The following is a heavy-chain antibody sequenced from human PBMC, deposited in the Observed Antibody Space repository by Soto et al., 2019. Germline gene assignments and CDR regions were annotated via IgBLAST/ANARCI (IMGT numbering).Heavy chain of an antibody. Sequence: QVQLVESGGGVVQPGRSLRLSCAASGFTFSSYGMHWVRQAPGKALEWVAVISYDGSNKYYADSVKGRFTISRDNSKNTLYLQMNSLRAEDTAVYYCAKDLGDWGYFDYWGQGTLVTVSS. CDR3: AKDLGDWGYFDY. D-gene: IGHD7-27*01. J-gene: IGHJ4*02. CDR2: ISYDGSNK. V-gene: IGHV3-30*18. CDR1: GFTFSSYG.